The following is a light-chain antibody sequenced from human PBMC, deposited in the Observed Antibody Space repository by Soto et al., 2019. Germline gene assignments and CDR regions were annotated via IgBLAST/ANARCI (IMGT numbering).Light chain of an antibody. V-gene: IGKV3-15*01. CDR1: QSVATN. J-gene: IGKJ5*01. CDR3: QQYHKWPSGT. CDR2: GAS. Sequence: EIVMTQSPDTLSVSPGEIDTLSCRASQSVATNLAWYQQKPGQVPSLLIYGASARATGIPARFSGSGSGTEFTLSISSLQSDDSAIYYCQQYHKWPSGTFGQGTRLEIK.